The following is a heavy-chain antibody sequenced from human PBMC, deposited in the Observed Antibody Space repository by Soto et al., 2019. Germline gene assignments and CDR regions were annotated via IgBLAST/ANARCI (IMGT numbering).Heavy chain of an antibody. CDR3: ARGLGITMVRGVDNWFDP. J-gene: IGHJ5*02. V-gene: IGHV4-31*03. CDR1: GGSISSGGYY. Sequence: SETLSLTCTVSGGSISSGGYYWSWIRQHPGKGLEWIGYIYYSGSTYYNPSLKSRVTISVDTSKNQFSLKLSSVTAADTAVYYCARGLGITMVRGVDNWFDPWGQGTPVTVSS. CDR2: IYYSGST. D-gene: IGHD3-10*01.